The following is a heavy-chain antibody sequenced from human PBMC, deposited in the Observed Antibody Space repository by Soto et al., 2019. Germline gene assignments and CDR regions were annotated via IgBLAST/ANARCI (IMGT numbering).Heavy chain of an antibody. Sequence: QVQLVESGGGVVQPGRSLRLSCAASGFTFNSYGIHWVRQAPGKGLEWVAVISYDGSNKYYADSMKGRFTISRDNSKNTLYLQMNSLRVEDTAVYYCAKAKDGAAAGTFDHWGQGTLVTVSS. CDR1: GFTFNSYG. CDR3: AKAKDGAAAGTFDH. V-gene: IGHV3-30*18. D-gene: IGHD6-13*01. CDR2: ISYDGSNK. J-gene: IGHJ4*02.